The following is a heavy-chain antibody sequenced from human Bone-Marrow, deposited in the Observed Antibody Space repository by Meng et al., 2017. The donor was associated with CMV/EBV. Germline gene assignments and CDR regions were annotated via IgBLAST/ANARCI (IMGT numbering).Heavy chain of an antibody. D-gene: IGHD3-3*01. J-gene: IGHJ3*02. CDR1: GFTFGDYA. CDR2: IRSKAYGGTT. V-gene: IGHV3-49*04. Sequence: GESLKISCTASGFTFGDYAMSWVRQAPGKGLEWVGFIRSKAYGGTTEYAASVKGRFTISRDDSKSIAYLQMNSLKTEDTAVYYCTPFWSGYYFDAFDIWGQGTMVTVSS. CDR3: TPFWSGYYFDAFDI.